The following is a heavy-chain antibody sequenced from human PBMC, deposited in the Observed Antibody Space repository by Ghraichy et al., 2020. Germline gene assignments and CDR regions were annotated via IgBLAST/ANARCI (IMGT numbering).Heavy chain of an antibody. CDR2: IYNSGST. J-gene: IGHJ4*02. CDR1: GGSISSSSYY. Sequence: SETLSLTCTVSGGSISSSSYYWGWIRQPPGKGLEWIGSIYNSGSTYYNPSLKSRVTISVDTSKNQFSLKLSSVTAADTAVYYCAREVQTILDYWGQGTLVTVSS. CDR3: AREVQTILDY. D-gene: IGHD3-3*01. V-gene: IGHV4-39*02.